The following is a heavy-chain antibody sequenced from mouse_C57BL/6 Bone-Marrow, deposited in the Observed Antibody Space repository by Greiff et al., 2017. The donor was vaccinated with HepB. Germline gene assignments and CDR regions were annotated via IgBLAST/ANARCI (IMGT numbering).Heavy chain of an antibody. Sequence: DVQLQESGAELVRPGASVKLSCTASGFNIKDDYMHWVKQRPEQGLEWIGWIDPENGDTEYASKFQGKATITADTSSNTAYLQLSSLTSEDTAVYYCTPRPYSALDYWGQGTSVTVSS. J-gene: IGHJ4*01. CDR1: GFNIKDDY. V-gene: IGHV14-4*01. CDR3: TPRPYSALDY. CDR2: IDPENGDT.